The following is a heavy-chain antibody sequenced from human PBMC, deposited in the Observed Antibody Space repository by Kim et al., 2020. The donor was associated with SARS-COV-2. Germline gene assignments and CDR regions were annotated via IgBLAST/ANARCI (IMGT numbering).Heavy chain of an antibody. CDR3: ARTDSLTGYQTQR. V-gene: IGHV4-34*01. J-gene: IGHJ1*01. CDR2: INHSGST. CDR1: GGSFSGYY. Sequence: SETLSLTCAVYGGSFSGYYWSWIRQPPGKGLEWIVEINHSGSTNYNPSLKSLVTISVDTSKNQFSLKLSSVTAADTAVYYCARTDSLTGYQTQRWGQGTLVTVSS. D-gene: IGHD3-9*01.